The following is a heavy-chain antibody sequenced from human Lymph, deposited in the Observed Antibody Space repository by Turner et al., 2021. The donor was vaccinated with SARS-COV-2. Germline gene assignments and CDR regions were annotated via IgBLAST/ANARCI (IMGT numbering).Heavy chain of an antibody. Sequence: QVQLVQSGTEVKKPGSSVKVSCKASGGTFSSHVIGWVRQAPGQGPEWMGGIIPMFGTANYAQKFQGRVTITADESTSTAYMELSSLRSDDTAVYYCARVGSSVVPYYYYGMDVWGQGTTVTVSS. V-gene: IGHV1-69*01. CDR3: ARVGSSVVPYYYYGMDV. J-gene: IGHJ6*02. CDR1: GGTFSSHV. D-gene: IGHD3-22*01. CDR2: IIPMFGTA.